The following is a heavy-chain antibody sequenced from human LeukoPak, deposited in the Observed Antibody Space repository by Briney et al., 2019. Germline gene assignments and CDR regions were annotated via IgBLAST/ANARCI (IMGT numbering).Heavy chain of an antibody. CDR2: IYYSGST. D-gene: IGHD2-2*01. J-gene: IGHJ4*02. CDR3: ARGVVPAAPTLFAY. CDR1: GGSISSYY. V-gene: IGHV4-59*01. Sequence: SETLSLTCTVSGGSISSYYWSWIRQPPRKGLEWIGYIYYSGSTNYNPSLKGRVPISVDTSKNQFSLKLSSVTAADTAVYYCARGVVPAAPTLFAYWGQGTLVTVSS.